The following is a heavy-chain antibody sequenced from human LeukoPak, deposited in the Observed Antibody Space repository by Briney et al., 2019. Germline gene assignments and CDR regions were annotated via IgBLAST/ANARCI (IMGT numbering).Heavy chain of an antibody. Sequence: GESLKISCKGSGYGFTSYGISWVRQAPGQGLEWMGWISAYNGNTNYAQKLQGRVTMTTDTSTSTAYMELRSLRSDDTAVYYCAREYSSSWYKKGIDPWGQGTLVTVSS. CDR1: GYGFTSYG. J-gene: IGHJ5*02. CDR2: ISAYNGNT. V-gene: IGHV1-18*01. D-gene: IGHD6-13*01. CDR3: AREYSSSWYKKGIDP.